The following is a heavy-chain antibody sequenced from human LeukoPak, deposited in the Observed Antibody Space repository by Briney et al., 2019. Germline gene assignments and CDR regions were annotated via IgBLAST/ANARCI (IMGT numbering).Heavy chain of an antibody. V-gene: IGHV3-7*01. CDR2: IKEDGLEK. D-gene: IGHD6-19*01. CDR3: ARWVSGWYAGVYFDY. J-gene: IGHJ4*02. Sequence: GGSLRLSCAASGFTFSSYGMHWVRQAPGKGLEWVANIKEDGLEKYYVDSAKGRFTISRDNAKNSLYLQMNNLRAEDTAVYYCARWVSGWYAGVYFDYWGQGTLVTVSS. CDR1: GFTFSSYG.